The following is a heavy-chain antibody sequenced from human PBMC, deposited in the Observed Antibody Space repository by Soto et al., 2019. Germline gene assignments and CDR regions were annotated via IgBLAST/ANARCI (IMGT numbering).Heavy chain of an antibody. V-gene: IGHV4-30-4*08. CDR1: GGSISGDYY. Sequence: SETLSLTCSVSGGSISGDYYWSWIRQSPEKGLEWIGYIYYSGGSYSNPALQSRLSMSLDTSKNQFSLKLRSVTAADTAVYYCAGGGARWPGYFDSWGQGALVTVSS. CDR3: AGGGARWPGYFDS. J-gene: IGHJ4*02. D-gene: IGHD2-15*01. CDR2: IYYSGGS.